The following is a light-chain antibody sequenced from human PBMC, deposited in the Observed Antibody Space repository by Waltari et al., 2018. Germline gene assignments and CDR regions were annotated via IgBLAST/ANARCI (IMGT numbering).Light chain of an antibody. Sequence: QSALTQPASVSGSPGQSITISCTGTSSDVGGYNDVPWYQQHPGKAPKLMIYDVSKRPPGVSNRFSGSKSGNTASLTISGLQAEDEADYYCSSYTSSSTWVFGGGTKLTVL. J-gene: IGLJ3*02. V-gene: IGLV2-14*01. CDR2: DVS. CDR3: SSYTSSSTWV. CDR1: SSDVGGYND.